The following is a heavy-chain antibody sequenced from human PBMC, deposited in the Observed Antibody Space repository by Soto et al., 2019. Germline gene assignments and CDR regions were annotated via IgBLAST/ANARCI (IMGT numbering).Heavy chain of an antibody. CDR3: ARDKDRQQLGGNYYYILDV. J-gene: IGHJ6*02. Sequence: QVQLIQSVAEVKKPGSSVKVSCKASGGTFSTSAISWVRQAPGEGLEWVGGIMPVFATPDYAQKFQGRVTISAEESTTTAYLELTSLTTDDTAVYYCARDKDRQQLGGNYYYILDVWGQGTAITVSS. CDR2: IMPVFATP. D-gene: IGHD3-3*02. V-gene: IGHV1-69*12. CDR1: GGTFSTSA.